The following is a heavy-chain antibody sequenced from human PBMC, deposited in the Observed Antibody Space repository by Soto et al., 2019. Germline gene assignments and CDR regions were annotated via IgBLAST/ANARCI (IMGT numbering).Heavy chain of an antibody. CDR1: GYTFTSYG. CDR2: ISAYNGNT. CDR3: ARDSSGWFQTGYFVY. V-gene: IGHV1-18*01. Sequence: PEKLSRKAPGYTFTSYGISWVRQAPGQGLEWMGWISAYNGNTNYAQKLQGRVTMTTDTSTSTAYMELRSLRSDDTAVYYCARDSSGWFQTGYFVYWGQ. D-gene: IGHD6-19*01. J-gene: IGHJ4*02.